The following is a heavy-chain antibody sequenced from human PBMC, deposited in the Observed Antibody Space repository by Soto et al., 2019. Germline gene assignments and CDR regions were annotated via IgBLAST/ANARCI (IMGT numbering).Heavy chain of an antibody. CDR1: GGSLSRFY. J-gene: IGHJ6*02. V-gene: IGHV4-4*07. D-gene: IGHD3-10*01. CDR3: ARDYYGSVSFDHYYYYGMDV. Sequence: EGRSLGRGVSGGSLSRFYWSWGRQPAGKGLELIGRIYASGSTNYNPSLKSRVTMSVDTSKNQLSLKLNSVTAPHTAVYYCARDYYGSVSFDHYYYYGMDVWGQGTRAT. CDR2: IYASGST.